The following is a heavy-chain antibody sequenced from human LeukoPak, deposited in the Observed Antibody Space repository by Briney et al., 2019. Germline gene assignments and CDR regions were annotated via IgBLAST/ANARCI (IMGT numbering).Heavy chain of an antibody. CDR2: INHSGST. CDR3: ATGLGSSGYYYATFDP. V-gene: IGHV4-34*01. J-gene: IGHJ5*02. D-gene: IGHD3-22*01. Sequence: SETLSLTCAVYGGSFSGYYWSWIRQPPGKGLEWIGEINHSGSTNYNPSLKSRVTISVDTSKNQFSLKLSSVTAADTAVYYCATGLGSSGYYYATFDPWGQGTLVTVSS. CDR1: GGSFSGYY.